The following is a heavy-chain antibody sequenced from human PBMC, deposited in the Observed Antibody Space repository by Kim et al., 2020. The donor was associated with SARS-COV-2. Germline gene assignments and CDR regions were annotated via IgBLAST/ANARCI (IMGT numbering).Heavy chain of an antibody. V-gene: IGHV3-74*03. CDR2: INYDGSGT. CDR3: GRITIGGIVVAGTVDY. CDR1: GFTFSSYW. Sequence: GGSLRLSCAASGFTFSSYWMFWVRQAPGKGLVWVSRINYDGSGTTYADSVKGRFTVSRDNWKNTLYLQMHSLRAEDTAVYYCGRITIGGIVVAGTVDYWGGGILVPVSS. J-gene: IGHJ4*02. D-gene: IGHD6-19*01.